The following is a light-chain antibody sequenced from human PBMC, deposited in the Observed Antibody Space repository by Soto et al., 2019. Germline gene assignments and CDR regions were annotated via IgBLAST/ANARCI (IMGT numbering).Light chain of an antibody. Sequence: ESVLTQSPGTLSLSPGERATLSCRASQSVSSKLAWYQQKPGQAPRLLIYGASSRATGIPDRFSGSGSGTDFTLTISRLEPEDFAVYYCQQYGSSPLTFGGGTKVEIK. CDR3: QQYGSSPLT. CDR2: GAS. V-gene: IGKV3-20*01. CDR1: QSVSSK. J-gene: IGKJ4*01.